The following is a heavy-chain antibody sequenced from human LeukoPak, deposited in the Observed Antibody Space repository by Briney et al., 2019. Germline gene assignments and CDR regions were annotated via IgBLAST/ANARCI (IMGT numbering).Heavy chain of an antibody. CDR2: ISDSGGST. D-gene: IGHD1-26*01. J-gene: IGHJ3*02. V-gene: IGHV3-23*01. CDR3: AKGHSGSCYDACDI. Sequence: GGSLRLSCTASGFTFNKYAMSWVRQAPGKGLEWVSVISDSGGSTYYADSVKGRYTISRDNSKNTLYLQMNSLRAEDTAVYYCAKGHSGSCYDACDIWGQGTMITVSS. CDR1: GFTFNKYA.